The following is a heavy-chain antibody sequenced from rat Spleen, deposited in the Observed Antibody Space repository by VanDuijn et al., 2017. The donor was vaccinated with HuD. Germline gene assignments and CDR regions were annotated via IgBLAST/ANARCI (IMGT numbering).Heavy chain of an antibody. Sequence: EVQLVESGGGLVRPGGSLKLSCVASGFTFNNYWMTWIRQAPGKGLEWVATIRYDGNNTYYGDSVKGRFTLSRDNAKSTLYLQMGSLRSEDTATYYCATSRGPNYFDYWGQGVMVTVSS. V-gene: IGHV5-31*01. J-gene: IGHJ2*01. CDR2: IRYDGNNT. D-gene: IGHD4-3*01. CDR1: GFTFNNYW. CDR3: ATSRGPNYFDY.